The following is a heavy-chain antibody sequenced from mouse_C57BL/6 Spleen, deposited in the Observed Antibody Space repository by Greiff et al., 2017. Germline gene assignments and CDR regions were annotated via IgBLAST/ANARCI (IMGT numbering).Heavy chain of an antibody. Sequence: EVKLVESGGGLVQPGGSMKLSCAASGFTFSDAWMDWVRQSPEKGLEWVAEIRNKANNHATYYAESVKGRFTISRDDSKSSVYLQMNCMRAEDTGIYYCTSPYYYGSSLWYFDVWGTGTTVTVSS. J-gene: IGHJ1*03. V-gene: IGHV6-6*01. D-gene: IGHD1-1*01. CDR2: IRNKANNHAT. CDR3: TSPYYYGSSLWYFDV. CDR1: GFTFSDAW.